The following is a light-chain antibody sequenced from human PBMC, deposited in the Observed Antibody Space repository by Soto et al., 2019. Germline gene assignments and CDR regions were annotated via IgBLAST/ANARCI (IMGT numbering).Light chain of an antibody. CDR1: SSSIGSNT. J-gene: IGLJ2*01. Sequence: QSLLTQPPSASGTPGQRVTISCSGSSSSIGSNTVNWYQQLPGTSPKLLIYGHNQRPSGVPDRFSGSKSGTSASLAISGLQSEDEGDYYCAAWDDSLNGRVFGGGTKLTVL. CDR2: GHN. V-gene: IGLV1-44*01. CDR3: AAWDDSLNGRV.